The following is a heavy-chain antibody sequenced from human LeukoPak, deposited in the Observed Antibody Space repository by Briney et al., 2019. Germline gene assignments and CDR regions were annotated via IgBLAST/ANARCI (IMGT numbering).Heavy chain of an antibody. Sequence: PGGSLRLSCAASGFTFSSYGMHWVRQAPGKGLEWVAFIRYDGSNKYYADSVKGRFTISRDNSKNTLYLQMNSLRAEDTAVYYCSRAVRSGYYNLYFDCWGQGTLVTVSS. D-gene: IGHD3-3*01. CDR2: IRYDGSNK. CDR1: GFTFSSYG. J-gene: IGHJ4*02. V-gene: IGHV3-30*02. CDR3: SRAVRSGYYNLYFDC.